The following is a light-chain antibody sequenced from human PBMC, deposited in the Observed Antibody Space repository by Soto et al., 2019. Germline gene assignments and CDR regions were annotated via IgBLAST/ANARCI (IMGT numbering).Light chain of an antibody. CDR3: FSYAGSYTFV. CDR1: SSDVGGYNY. CDR2: EVS. Sequence: QSALTQPASVSGSPGQSITISCTGTSSDVGGYNYVSWYQQHPGKAPKLMISEVSNRPSGVSYRFSGSKSGNTASLTISGLQAEDEADYYCFSYAGSYTFVFGTGTKLTVL. V-gene: IGLV2-14*01. J-gene: IGLJ1*01.